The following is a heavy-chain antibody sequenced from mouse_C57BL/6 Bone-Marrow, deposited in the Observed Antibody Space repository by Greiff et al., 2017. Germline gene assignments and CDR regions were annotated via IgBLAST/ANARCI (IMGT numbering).Heavy chain of an antibody. D-gene: IGHD1-1*01. J-gene: IGHJ2*01. CDR2: IYPGSGNT. Sequence: VQRVESGAELVRPGASVKLSCKASGYTFTDYYINWVKQRPGQGLEWIARIYPGSGNTYYNEKFKGKATLTAEKSSSTAYMQLSSLTSEDSAVYFCARSEYYYGSSPYYFDYWGQGTTLTVSS. CDR3: ARSEYYYGSSPYYFDY. V-gene: IGHV1-76*01. CDR1: GYTFTDYY.